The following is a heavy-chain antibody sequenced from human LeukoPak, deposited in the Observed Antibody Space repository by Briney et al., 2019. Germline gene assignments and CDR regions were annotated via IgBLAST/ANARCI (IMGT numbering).Heavy chain of an antibody. D-gene: IGHD6-19*01. CDR1: GGSISSYY. CDR3: ARGQWTFDY. CDR2: IYYSGST. V-gene: IGHV4-59*01. Sequence: PSETLSLTCIVSGGSISSYYWSWIRQPPGKGLEWIGYIYYSGSTNYNPSLKSRVTISVDTSKNQFSLKLSSVTAADTALYYCARGQWTFDYWGQGTLVTVSS. J-gene: IGHJ4*02.